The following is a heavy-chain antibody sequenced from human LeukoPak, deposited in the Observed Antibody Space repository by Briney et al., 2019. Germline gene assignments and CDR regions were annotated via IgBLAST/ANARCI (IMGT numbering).Heavy chain of an antibody. CDR2: INHSGST. V-gene: IGHV4-34*01. CDR3: ARGPYYYDKFDY. J-gene: IGHJ4*02. Sequence: PSETLSLTCAVYGGSFSGYYWSWIRQPPGKGLEWIGKINHSGSTNYNPSLKSRVTISVDTSKNQFSLKLSSVTAADTAVYYCARGPYYYDKFDYWGQGTLVTVSS. CDR1: GGSFSGYY. D-gene: IGHD3-22*01.